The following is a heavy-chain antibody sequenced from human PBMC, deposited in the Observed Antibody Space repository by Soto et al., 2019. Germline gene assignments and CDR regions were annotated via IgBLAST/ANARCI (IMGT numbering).Heavy chain of an antibody. CDR1: GDSISSYS. J-gene: IGHJ3*02. CDR2: IYYTGST. Sequence: PSETLSLTCNVSGDSISSYSWSWIRQPPGKGLEWIGYIYYTGSTKYNPSLKSRVTILLDTSKNQFSLKLSSVTAADTAVYYCARVTNGDDGFGIWGQGTMVTVSS. D-gene: IGHD2-8*01. V-gene: IGHV4-59*01. CDR3: ARVTNGDDGFGI.